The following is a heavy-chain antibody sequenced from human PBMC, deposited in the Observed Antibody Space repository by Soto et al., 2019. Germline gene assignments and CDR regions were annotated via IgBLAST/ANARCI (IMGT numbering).Heavy chain of an antibody. CDR2: IYSGGST. D-gene: IGHD3-22*01. J-gene: IGHJ6*02. CDR3: ARDHEYYYDSSGYWS. Sequence: SLRLSCAASGFTVSSNYMSWVRQAPGKGLEWVSVIYSGGSTYYADSVKGRFTISRDNSKNTLYLQMNSLRAEDTAVYYCARDHEYYYDSSGYWSWGQGTTVTVSS. V-gene: IGHV3-53*01. CDR1: GFTVSSNY.